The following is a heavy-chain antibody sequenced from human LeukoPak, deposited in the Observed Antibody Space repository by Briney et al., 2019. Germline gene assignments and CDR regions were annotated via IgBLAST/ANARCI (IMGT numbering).Heavy chain of an antibody. V-gene: IGHV4-39*01. CDR1: GGSFSCYY. Sequence: SETLSLTCAVYGGSFSCYYWRGIRQPPGKGLEWIGSIYYSGSTYYNPSLKSRVTISVDTSKNQFSLKLSSVTAADTAVYYCARHSYYYDSSGYSYVGAIAIWGEGTMVTVSS. J-gene: IGHJ3*02. CDR2: IYYSGST. CDR3: ARHSYYYDSSGYSYVGAIAI. D-gene: IGHD3-22*01.